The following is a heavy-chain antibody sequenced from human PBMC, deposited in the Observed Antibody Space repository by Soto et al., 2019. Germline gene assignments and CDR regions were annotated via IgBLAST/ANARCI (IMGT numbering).Heavy chain of an antibody. CDR2: ISSDGTNK. CDR3: ARDRGWNCDY. CDR1: GFTFSNYG. D-gene: IGHD1-7*01. V-gene: IGHV3-30*03. J-gene: IGHJ4*02. Sequence: QVQLVESGAGVVQPGRSLRVSGAASGFTFSNYGMHWVREAPGKGLEWVALISSDGTNKYYVDSVKGRFTVSRDNSKNTLYLQVNSLRPEDTAVYYCARDRGWNCDYWGQGTLVTVSS.